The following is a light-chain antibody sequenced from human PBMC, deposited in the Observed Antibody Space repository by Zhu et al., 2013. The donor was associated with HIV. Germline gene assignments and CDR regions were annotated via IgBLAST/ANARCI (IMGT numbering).Light chain of an antibody. V-gene: IGKV3D-20*02. Sequence: EIVLTQSPGTLSLSPGERATLSCRASQSVSSSYLAWYQQKPGQAPRLLISDASDRATGIPARFSGSGSGTDFTLTISSLEPEDFTVYYCQQRSKWPPFTFGQGTKLEIK. CDR1: QSVSSSY. J-gene: IGKJ2*01. CDR2: DAS. CDR3: QQRSKWPPFT.